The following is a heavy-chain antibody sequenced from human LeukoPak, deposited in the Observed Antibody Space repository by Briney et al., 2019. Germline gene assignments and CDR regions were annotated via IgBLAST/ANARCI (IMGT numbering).Heavy chain of an antibody. CDR1: GATFSSYA. CDR3: ARDSMVRGVISHFDY. D-gene: IGHD3-10*01. V-gene: IGHV1-69*04. Sequence: SVNVSCKASGATFSSYANSWVRQGPAQGLGLMGMIIPILGIANNAQKFQGRVTITADKSTSTAYTELSSLRSEETAVYYCARDSMVRGVISHFDYWGQGTLVTVSS. J-gene: IGHJ4*02. CDR2: IIPILGIA.